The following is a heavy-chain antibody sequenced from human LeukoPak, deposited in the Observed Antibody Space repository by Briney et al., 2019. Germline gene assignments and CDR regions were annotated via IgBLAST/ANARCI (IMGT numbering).Heavy chain of an antibody. V-gene: IGHV4-4*08. CDR1: GASISRHY. CDR3: ARSEYVWGGYRLDF. D-gene: IGHD3-16*02. Sequence: PSETLSLTCFVSGASISRHYWTWMRHTPGQGLHWIGYIHSTGTTNYNPSLKSRVTMSLDTSKNQFSLRLNSVAAADTAVYYCARSEYVWGGYRLDFWGQGALVTVSS. CDR2: IHSTGTT. J-gene: IGHJ4*02.